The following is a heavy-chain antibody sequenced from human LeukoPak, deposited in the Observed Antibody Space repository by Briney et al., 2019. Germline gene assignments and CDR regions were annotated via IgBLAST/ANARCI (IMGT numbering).Heavy chain of an antibody. CDR3: AKDITIFGVVIGGYWFDP. J-gene: IGHJ5*02. D-gene: IGHD3-3*01. CDR1: GFTFDDYT. V-gene: IGHV3-43*01. CDR2: ISWDGGST. Sequence: GGSLRLSCAASGFTFDDYTMHWVRQAPGKGLEWVSLISWDGGSTYYADSVKGRFTISRDNSKNSLYLQMNSLRTEDTALYYCAKDITIFGVVIGGYWFDPWGQGTLDTVSS.